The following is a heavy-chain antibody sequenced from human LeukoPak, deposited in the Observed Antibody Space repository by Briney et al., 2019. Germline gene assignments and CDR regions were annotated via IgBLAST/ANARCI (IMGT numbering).Heavy chain of an antibody. V-gene: IGHV1-46*03. D-gene: IGHD5-18*01. J-gene: IGHJ4*02. CDR1: GYTFTSYY. CDR2: INPSGGST. Sequence: ASVKVSCKASGYTFTSYYMHWVRQAPGQGLEWMGIINPSGGSTSYAQKFQGRVTMTRDTSTSTVYMELSSLRSEHTAVYYCARAIKQLWSDYWGQGTLVTVPS. CDR3: ARAIKQLWSDY.